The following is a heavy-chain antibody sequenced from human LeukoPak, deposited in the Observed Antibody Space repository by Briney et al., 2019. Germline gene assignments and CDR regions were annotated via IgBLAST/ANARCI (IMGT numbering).Heavy chain of an antibody. CDR2: INPNSGGT. CDR1: GYTFTGYY. Sequence: ASVKVSCKASGYTFTGYYMHWVRQAPGQGLEWMGWINPNSGGTNYAQKFQGRVTMTRDTSISTAYMELSRLRSDDTAVYYCARAGRGYSYGYANYYHYYMDVWGKGTTVTVSS. V-gene: IGHV1-2*02. D-gene: IGHD5-18*01. CDR3: ARAGRGYSYGYANYYHYYMDV. J-gene: IGHJ6*03.